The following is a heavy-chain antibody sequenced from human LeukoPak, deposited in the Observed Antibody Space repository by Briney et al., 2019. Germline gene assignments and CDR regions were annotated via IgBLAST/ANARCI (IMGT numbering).Heavy chain of an antibody. J-gene: IGHJ4*02. V-gene: IGHV3-74*01. CDR2: INTDGSST. Sequence: SGGSLRLSCATSGFTFNSYWMHWVRQAPGKGLAWVSYINTDGSSTSYADSVKGRFTISRDNAKNTLYLQMNSLRAEDTAVYYCAREGVRVVDLDYWGQGILVTVSS. CDR3: AREGVRVVDLDY. CDR1: GFTFNSYW. D-gene: IGHD3-3*01.